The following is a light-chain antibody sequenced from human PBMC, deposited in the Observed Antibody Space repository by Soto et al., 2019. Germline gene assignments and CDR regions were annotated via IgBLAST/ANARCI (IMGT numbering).Light chain of an antibody. V-gene: IGKV1-39*01. CDR2: AAS. J-gene: IGKJ2*01. Sequence: TQSPSSXSAPKPYRVPNPCRDSKSIDKYLSWYQKIKRKAXKXXXYAASNLTRGAPSRLRGSGSGTEFTINIRKLPPDDFAVYYCQECLSRPQTVGEGTQVDI. CDR1: KSIDKY. CDR3: QECLSRPQT.